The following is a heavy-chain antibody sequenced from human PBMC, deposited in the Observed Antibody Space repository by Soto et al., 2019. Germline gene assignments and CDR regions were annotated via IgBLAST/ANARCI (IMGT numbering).Heavy chain of an antibody. J-gene: IGHJ3*02. D-gene: IGHD4-17*01. CDR1: GGTFSSYA. V-gene: IGHV1-69*06. CDR2: IISIFGTA. CDR3: ATDPLPTTVVTYDAFDI. Sequence: VQVSCKASGGTFSSYAISWVRQAPGRGLEWMGGIISIFGTANCAQKFQGRVTITADKSTSTDYMELRSLRSEDTAVYYCATDPLPTTVVTYDAFDIWGQGTMVTVSS.